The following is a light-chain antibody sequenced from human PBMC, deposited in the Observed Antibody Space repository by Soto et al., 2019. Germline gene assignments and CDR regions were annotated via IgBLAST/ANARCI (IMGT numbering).Light chain of an antibody. CDR3: QTWGTGVV. Sequence: QAVVTQSPSASASLGASVKLTCTLSSGHSNYAIAWHQQQPEKGPRYLMKVNSDGSHSKGDGIPDRFSGSSSGAERYLTISSLQSEDEADYYCQTWGTGVVFGGGTKVTVL. J-gene: IGLJ2*01. V-gene: IGLV4-69*01. CDR1: SGHSNYA. CDR2: VNSDGSH.